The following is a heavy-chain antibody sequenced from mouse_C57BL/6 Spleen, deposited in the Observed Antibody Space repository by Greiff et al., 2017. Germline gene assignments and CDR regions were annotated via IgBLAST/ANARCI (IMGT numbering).Heavy chain of an antibody. CDR3: VRGLLNDY. V-gene: IGHV10-1*01. CDR1: GFSFNTYA. D-gene: IGHD2-13*01. J-gene: IGHJ2*01. CDR2: IRSKSNNYAT. Sequence: EVQRVESGGGLVQPKGSLKLSCAASGFSFNTYAMNWVRQAPGKGLEWVARIRSKSNNYATYYADSVKDRFTISRDDSESMLSLQMNHLKTEDTAMYYCVRGLLNDYWGQGTTLTVSS.